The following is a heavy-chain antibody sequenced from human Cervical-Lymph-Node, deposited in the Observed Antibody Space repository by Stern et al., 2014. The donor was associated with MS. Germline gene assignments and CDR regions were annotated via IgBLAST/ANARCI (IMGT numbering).Heavy chain of an antibody. Sequence: VQLVESWAEVKKPGSSVKVSCKVSGYTLTELSMHWVRQAPGKGLEWMGGFDPADGETIYVQKCQGRVTMTEDTSTDTAYMELSSLRSEDTAVYYCATDRDDFRSGYSAPTKGYGLDVWGQGTTVTVTS. D-gene: IGHD3-3*01. CDR2: FDPADGET. V-gene: IGHV1-24*01. CDR1: GYTLTELS. CDR3: ATDRDDFRSGYSAPTKGYGLDV. J-gene: IGHJ6*02.